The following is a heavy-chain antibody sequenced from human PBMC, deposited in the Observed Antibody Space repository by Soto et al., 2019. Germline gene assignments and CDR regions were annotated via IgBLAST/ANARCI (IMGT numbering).Heavy chain of an antibody. CDR1: GYTFTGYY. V-gene: IGHV1-2*02. CDR3: ARDRALGATTYYNRFDP. Sequence: ASVKVSCKASGYTFTGYYMHWVRQAPGQGLEWMGWINPNSGGTNYAQKFQGRVTMTRDTSISTAYMELSRLRSDDTAVYYCARDRALGATTYYNRFDPWGQGTLVTV. CDR2: INPNSGGT. D-gene: IGHD1-26*01. J-gene: IGHJ5*02.